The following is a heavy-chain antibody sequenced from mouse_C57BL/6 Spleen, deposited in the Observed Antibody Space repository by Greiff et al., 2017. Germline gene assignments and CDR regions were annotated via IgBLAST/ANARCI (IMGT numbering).Heavy chain of an antibody. CDR3: TTSGSSYVWYFDV. J-gene: IGHJ1*03. V-gene: IGHV14-4*01. CDR2: IDPENGDT. CDR1: GFNIKDDY. Sequence: EVQLQESGAELVRPGASVTLSCTASGFNIKDDYMHWLKQRPEQGLEWIGWIDPENGDTEYASKFQGKATITADTSSNTAYLQLSSLTSEDTAVYYCTTSGSSYVWYFDVWGTGTTVTVSS. D-gene: IGHD1-1*01.